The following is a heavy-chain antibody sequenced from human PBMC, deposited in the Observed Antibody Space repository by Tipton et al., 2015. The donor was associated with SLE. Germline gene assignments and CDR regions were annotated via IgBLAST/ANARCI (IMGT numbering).Heavy chain of an antibody. D-gene: IGHD3-16*01. Sequence: TLSLTCSVSGGSISISAYYWGWTRQPPGKGLEWIGSLYYSVDIYSNPSLPRRATIFLDASKRQFSLNLNSVTAADSAVFYCAVILYDSRTDTFAVWGSGAMVTVSS. V-gene: IGHV4-39*01. CDR1: GGSISISAYY. CDR3: AVILYDSRTDTFAV. J-gene: IGHJ3*01. CDR2: LYYSVDI.